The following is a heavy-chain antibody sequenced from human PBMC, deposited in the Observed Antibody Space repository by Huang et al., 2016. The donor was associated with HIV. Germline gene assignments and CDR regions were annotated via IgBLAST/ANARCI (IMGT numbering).Heavy chain of an antibody. CDR1: GGTFSDYG. J-gene: IGHJ5*02. CDR3: ARDWSITAAGYNLSDL. CDR2: IIPMFGTE. V-gene: IGHV1-69*13. Sequence: QVHLVQSGAEVRKPGSSVKVSCMASGGTFSDYGINWVRQAPGQGLEWMGGIIPMFGTENYAQKFEGRVTISADESMRIAYMELSSLKSDDTAVYYCARDWSITAAGYNLSDLWGQGTLVTVSS. D-gene: IGHD6-13*01.